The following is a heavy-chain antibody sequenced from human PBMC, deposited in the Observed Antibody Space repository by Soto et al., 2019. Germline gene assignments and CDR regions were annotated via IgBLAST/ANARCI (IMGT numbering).Heavy chain of an antibody. Sequence: GGSLRLSCAASGFTFSSYAMHWVRQAPGKGLEWVAVISYDGSNKYYADSVKGRFTISRDNSKNTLYLQMNSLRAEDTAVYYCAREQLGNSPFDYWGQGTLVTVSS. D-gene: IGHD6-6*01. CDR2: ISYDGSNK. V-gene: IGHV3-30-3*01. J-gene: IGHJ4*02. CDR3: AREQLGNSPFDY. CDR1: GFTFSSYA.